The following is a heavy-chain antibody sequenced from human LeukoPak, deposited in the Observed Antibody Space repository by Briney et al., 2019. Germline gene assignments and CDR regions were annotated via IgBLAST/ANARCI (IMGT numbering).Heavy chain of an antibody. CDR1: GFTVSSNY. Sequence: PGGSLRLSCAASGFTVSSNYMSWVRQAPGKGLEWVSLIYSGGSTYYADSVKGRFTISRDNFKNTLSLQMNSLRAEDTAMYYCAKDGDDCIEHWGQGALVTVSS. CDR3: AKDGDDCIEH. CDR2: IYSGGST. D-gene: IGHD2-21*01. V-gene: IGHV3-53*05. J-gene: IGHJ4*02.